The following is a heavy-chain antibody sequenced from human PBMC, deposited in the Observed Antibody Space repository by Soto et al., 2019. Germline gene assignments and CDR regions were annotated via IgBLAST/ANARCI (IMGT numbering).Heavy chain of an antibody. CDR2: IYYSGST. CDR3: ARPGIEADGTLGVLDYYYGMDV. J-gene: IGHJ6*02. Sequence: PSETLSLTCTVSGGSISSSSYYWGWIRQPPGKGLEWIGSIYYSGSTYYNPSLKSRVTISVDTSKNQFSLKLSSVTAADTAVYYPARPGIEADGTLGVLDYYYGMDVWGQGITVTDSS. V-gene: IGHV4-39*01. D-gene: IGHD6-13*01. CDR1: GGSISSSSYY.